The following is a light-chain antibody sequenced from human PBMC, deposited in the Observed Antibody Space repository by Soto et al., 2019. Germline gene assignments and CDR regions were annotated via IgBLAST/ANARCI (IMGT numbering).Light chain of an antibody. Sequence: QSVLTQPPSASGSPGQSVTISCTGTSSDVGDYNYVSWYQHHPGKAPKLMIYEVSKRPSGVPDRFSGSKSGNTASLTVSGLQADDEDDYYCSSYAGSNNFVVFGGGTKVTVL. J-gene: IGLJ2*01. CDR3: SSYAGSNNFVV. V-gene: IGLV2-8*01. CDR2: EVS. CDR1: SSDVGDYNY.